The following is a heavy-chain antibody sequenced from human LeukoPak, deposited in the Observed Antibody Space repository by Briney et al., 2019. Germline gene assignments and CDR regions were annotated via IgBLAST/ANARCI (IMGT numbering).Heavy chain of an antibody. V-gene: IGHV3-23*01. Sequence: RGCLRLSCAAPGFTFSNYAMTWVRQAPRKGLEWGSGISGSAGSTYYADSVKGRFTISRDNSKNTLYLELISLRVDDTAVYYCAKTYGSGSYPYYFDYWGQGTLVTVSS. CDR3: AKTYGSGSYPYYFDY. CDR2: ISGSAGST. D-gene: IGHD3-10*01. CDR1: GFTFSNYA. J-gene: IGHJ4*02.